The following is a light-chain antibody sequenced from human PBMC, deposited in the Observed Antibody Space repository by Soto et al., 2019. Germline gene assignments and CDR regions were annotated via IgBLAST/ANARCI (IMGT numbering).Light chain of an antibody. CDR3: LQYSSHSWT. CDR2: DAS. J-gene: IGKJ1*01. Sequence: IPMTQSPSRLPPSVGDRVPITCRASRSISDWLAWYQQKPGKAPELLIFDASNLKSGVSSRFSGSGSGTEFTLTISRLQPDDVATYYCLQYSSHSWTFGQGTKVDIK. V-gene: IGKV1-5*01. CDR1: RSISDW.